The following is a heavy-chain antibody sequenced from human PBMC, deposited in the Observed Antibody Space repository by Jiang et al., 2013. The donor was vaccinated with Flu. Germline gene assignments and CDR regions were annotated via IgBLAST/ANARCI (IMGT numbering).Heavy chain of an antibody. V-gene: IGHV1-2*04. Sequence: GAEVKKPGASVKVSCKASGYTFTGYYMYWVRQAPGQGLEWMGWINPNSGGTNYAQKFQGWVTMTRDTSISTAYMELSRLRSDDTAVYYCAVCLEPPKFPFYGAYYYYGMDVWGKGTTVTVSS. CDR2: INPNSGGT. J-gene: IGHJ6*04. CDR3: AVCLEPPKFPFYGAYYYYGMDV. D-gene: IGHD2/OR15-2a*01. CDR1: GYTFTGYY.